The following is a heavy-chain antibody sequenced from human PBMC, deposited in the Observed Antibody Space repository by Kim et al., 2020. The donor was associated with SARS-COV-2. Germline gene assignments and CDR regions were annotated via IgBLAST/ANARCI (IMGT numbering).Heavy chain of an antibody. J-gene: IGHJ6*02. V-gene: IGHV1-3*01. Sequence: YSQKFQCRVTITRDTSASTAYMELSSLRSEDTAVYYCATSDLYYYYGMDVWGRGTTVTVSS. CDR3: ATSDLYYYYGMDV.